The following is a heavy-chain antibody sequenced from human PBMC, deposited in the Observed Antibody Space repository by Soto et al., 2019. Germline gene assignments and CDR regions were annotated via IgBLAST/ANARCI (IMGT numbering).Heavy chain of an antibody. Sequence: EVQLLESGGGLVQPGGSLRLSCAASGFTFSRYAMSWVRQSPGKGLEWVSAISGSGGSTYYADSVKGRFTISRDNSKNTLYLQMNRLRAEDTAVYYCAKAVGGSVLRFLEWLPFDYWGPGTLVTVSS. CDR3: AKAVGGSVLRFLEWLPFDY. D-gene: IGHD3-3*01. J-gene: IGHJ4*02. CDR2: ISGSGGST. V-gene: IGHV3-23*01. CDR1: GFTFSRYA.